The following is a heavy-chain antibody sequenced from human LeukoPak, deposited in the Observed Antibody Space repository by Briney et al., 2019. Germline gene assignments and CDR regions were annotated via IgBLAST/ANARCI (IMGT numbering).Heavy chain of an antibody. CDR3: ARGWGPAYCGGDCHRHFDH. D-gene: IGHD2-21*02. CDR1: GDSISSGGYS. CDR2: IYNSGST. V-gene: IGHV4-30-4*07. Sequence: SKTLSLTCAVSGDSISSGGYSWHWIRQAPGKGLEWIGYIYNSGSTSYNPSLKSRLGMSVDTSKNQFSLRLSSVTAADTAVYYCARGWGPAYCGGDCHRHFDHWGQGTLVTVSS. J-gene: IGHJ4*02.